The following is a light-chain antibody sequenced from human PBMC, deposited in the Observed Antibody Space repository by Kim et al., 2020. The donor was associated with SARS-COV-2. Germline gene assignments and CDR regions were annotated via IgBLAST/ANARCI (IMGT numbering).Light chain of an antibody. Sequence: PGVTVTITCGSTSGAVSSGHEPCWYQQKPGHVPKALIDDTGNKHARTPARFSGCLLGGKVALTLSGAQAEDEAEYYCLFAYGGGRVFGGGTQLTVL. J-gene: IGLJ3*02. CDR2: DTG. CDR3: LFAYGGGRV. V-gene: IGLV7-46*01. CDR1: SGAVSSGHE.